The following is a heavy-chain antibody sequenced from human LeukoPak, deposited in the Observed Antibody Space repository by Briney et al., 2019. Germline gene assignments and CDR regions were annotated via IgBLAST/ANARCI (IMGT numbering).Heavy chain of an antibody. CDR2: ISYSGYT. J-gene: IGHJ4*02. CDR3: ARNGYTYGLDY. D-gene: IGHD5-18*01. V-gene: IGHV4-59*06. Sequence: PSETLSLTCTVSGGSISSYYWSCIRQPPGRGLEWIGYISYSGYTYYNPSLQSRLTISVDTSRNQFSLKLSSVTAADTAVYYCARNGYTYGLDYWGQGTLVTVSS. CDR1: GGSISSYY.